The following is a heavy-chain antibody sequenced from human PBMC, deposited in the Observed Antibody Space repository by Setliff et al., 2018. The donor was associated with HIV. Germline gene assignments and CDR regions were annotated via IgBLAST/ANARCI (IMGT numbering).Heavy chain of an antibody. CDR3: VRDSGFGFGDFLSDGFDV. D-gene: IGHD3-10*01. V-gene: IGHV3-7*01. CDR2: IKEDGSEK. CDR1: GFTFSTYW. Sequence: GGSLRLSCAASGFTFSTYWMSWVRQAPGKGLEWVANIKEDGSEKYYADSVKGRFTISRDNAKNSLYLRMSSLRAEDTAVYYCVRDSGFGFGDFLSDGFDVWGQGTMVTVSS. J-gene: IGHJ3*01.